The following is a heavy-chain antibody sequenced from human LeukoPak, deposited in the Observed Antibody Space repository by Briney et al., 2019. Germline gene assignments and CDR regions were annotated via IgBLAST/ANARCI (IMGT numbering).Heavy chain of an antibody. Sequence: GGSLRLSCAASGFTFSSYAMSWVRQAPGKGLKGAQVIVGMGGSTYYADSVKGRFTISRDNSKNTLYLQMNSLRAEDTAVYYCAKDKGYCSSTSCPGAFDIWGQGTMVTVSS. V-gene: IGHV3-23*01. CDR2: IVGMGGST. CDR1: GFTFSSYA. D-gene: IGHD2-2*01. CDR3: AKDKGYCSSTSCPGAFDI. J-gene: IGHJ3*02.